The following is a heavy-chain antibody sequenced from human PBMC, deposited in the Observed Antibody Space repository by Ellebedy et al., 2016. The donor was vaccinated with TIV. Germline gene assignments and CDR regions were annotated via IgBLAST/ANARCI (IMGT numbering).Heavy chain of an antibody. CDR2: INPNSGGT. D-gene: IGHD1/OR15-1a*01. V-gene: IGHV1-2*02. CDR3: ARAGNEQNYYYYMDV. CDR1: GYTFTGYY. J-gene: IGHJ6*03. Sequence: ASVKVSCXASGYTFTGYYMHWVRQAPGQGLEWMGWINPNSGGTNYAQKFQGRVTMTRDTSISTAYMELSRLRSDDTAVYYCARAGNEQNYYYYMDVWGKGTTVTVSS.